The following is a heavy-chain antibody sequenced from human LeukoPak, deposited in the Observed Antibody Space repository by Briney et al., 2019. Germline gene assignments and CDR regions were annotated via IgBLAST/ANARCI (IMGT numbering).Heavy chain of an antibody. CDR2: ISGGGGNT. J-gene: IGHJ4*02. V-gene: IGHV3-23*01. CDR1: SFTFSILA. D-gene: IGHD6-6*01. CDR3: ARHRGGIAARSDFGY. Sequence: GGSVRLSGSASSFTFSILARGWVRQAPGMGLEWVSAISGGGGNTYYAYYGKGRFTMARANSTDTLYLNMMSLEAEDTDVYYCARHRGGIAARSDFGYWGQGTLVTVSS.